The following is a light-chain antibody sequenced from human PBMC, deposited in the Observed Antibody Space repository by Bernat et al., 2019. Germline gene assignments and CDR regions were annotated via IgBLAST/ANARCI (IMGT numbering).Light chain of an antibody. CDR1: QSISSW. Sequence: DIQMTQSPSTLSASVGDRFTITCRASQSISSWLAWYQQKPGKAPKLLIYKASSLESGVPSRFSGSGSGTEFTLTISSLQPDDFATYYCQQYKRGFTFGPGTKVDIK. J-gene: IGKJ3*01. V-gene: IGKV1-5*03. CDR2: KAS. CDR3: QQYKRGFT.